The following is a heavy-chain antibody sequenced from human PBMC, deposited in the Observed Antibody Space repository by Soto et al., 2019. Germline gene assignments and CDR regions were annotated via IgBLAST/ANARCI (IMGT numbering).Heavy chain of an antibody. CDR1: GYTFTSYG. D-gene: IGHD3-9*01. CDR3: ARRAYDILTGYSPYYFDY. V-gene: IGHV1-18*04. Sequence: ASVKVSCKASGYTFTSYGISWVRQAPGQGLEWMGWISAYNGNTNYAQKLQGRVTMTTDTSTSTAYMELRSLRSDDTAVYYCARRAYDILTGYSPYYFDYWGQGTLVTVSS. CDR2: ISAYNGNT. J-gene: IGHJ4*02.